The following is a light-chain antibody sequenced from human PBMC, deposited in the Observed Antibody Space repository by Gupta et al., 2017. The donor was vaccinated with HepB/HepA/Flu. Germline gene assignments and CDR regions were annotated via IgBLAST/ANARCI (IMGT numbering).Light chain of an antibody. J-gene: IGKJ1*01. V-gene: IGKV1-5*03. Sequence: DIQMTQSPSTLSASVGDRVTITCRASQSISSWLAWYQQKPGKAPKLLIYKASSLESGVPSRFSGSGSGTDFTLTISSLQPDDFATYCCQQYNSYRTFGQGTKVEIK. CDR3: QQYNSYRT. CDR2: KAS. CDR1: QSISSW.